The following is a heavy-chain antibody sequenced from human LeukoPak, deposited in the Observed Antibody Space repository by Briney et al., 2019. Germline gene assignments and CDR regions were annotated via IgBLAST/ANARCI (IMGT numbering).Heavy chain of an antibody. CDR3: ARCAVGSGWSPHFDY. J-gene: IGHJ4*02. V-gene: IGHV4-59*08. D-gene: IGHD6-19*01. Sequence: SETLSLTCTVSGGSISSYYWSWIRQPPGKGLEWIGYIYYSGSTNYNPSLKSRVTISVDTSKNQFSLKLSSVTAADTAVYYCARCAVGSGWSPHFDYWGQGTLVTVSS. CDR1: GGSISSYY. CDR2: IYYSGST.